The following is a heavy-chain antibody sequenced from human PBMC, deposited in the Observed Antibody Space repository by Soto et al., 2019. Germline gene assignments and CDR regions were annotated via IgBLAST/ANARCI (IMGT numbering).Heavy chain of an antibody. CDR1: GYPFTNYV. CDR2: ISAYNGNT. D-gene: IGHD6-13*01. V-gene: IGHV1-18*01. J-gene: IGHJ4*02. CDR3: ARDLPQWQQYLVHAY. Sequence: GASLKLSCKSSGYPFTNYVLSWVRQAPGQGLEWMGRISAYNGNTNYAQKFQGRVTMTTDTSTSTAYMELGSLTSDDTAVYYCARDLPQWQQYLVHAYWGQGTLVTVSS.